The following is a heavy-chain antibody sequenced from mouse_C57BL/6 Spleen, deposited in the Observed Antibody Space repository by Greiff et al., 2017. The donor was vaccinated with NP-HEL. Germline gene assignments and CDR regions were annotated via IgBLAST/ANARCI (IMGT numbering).Heavy chain of an antibody. V-gene: IGHV1-64*01. Sequence: QVQLQQPGAELVKPGASVKLSCKASGYTFTSYWMHWVKQRPGQGLEWIGMIHPNSGSTNYNEKFKSKATLTVDKSSSTAYMQLSSLTSEDSAVYYCASAPLYYGSSVYYAMDYWGQGTSVTVSS. J-gene: IGHJ4*01. CDR2: IHPNSGST. D-gene: IGHD1-1*01. CDR1: GYTFTSYW. CDR3: ASAPLYYGSSVYYAMDY.